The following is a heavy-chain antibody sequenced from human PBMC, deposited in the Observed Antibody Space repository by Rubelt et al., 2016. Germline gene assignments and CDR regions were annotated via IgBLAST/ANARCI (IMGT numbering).Heavy chain of an antibody. J-gene: IGHJ4*02. CDR3: ARIVGAFYYFDY. Sequence: EVQLVQSGAEVKKPGESLKISCKGSGYSFTSYWIGWVRQMTGKDLEWMGIIYPGDSDTRYSPSFQGKVPSSADKSSSTAYLQWSSLKASDTAMYYCARIVGAFYYFDYWGQGTLVTVSS. V-gene: IGHV5-51*01. D-gene: IGHD1-26*01. CDR2: IYPGDSDT. CDR1: GYSFTSYW.